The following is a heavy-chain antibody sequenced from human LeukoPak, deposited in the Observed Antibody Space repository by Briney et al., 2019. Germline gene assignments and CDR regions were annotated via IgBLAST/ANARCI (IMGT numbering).Heavy chain of an antibody. Sequence: GGSLRLSCAASGFTFSSYWMHWVRQAPGKGLVWVSRINSDGSSTSYADSVKGRFTISRDNAKNTLYLQMNSLRAEDTAVYYCARVTSGSSYRPFDYWGQGTLVTVSS. V-gene: IGHV3-74*01. J-gene: IGHJ4*02. CDR3: ARVTSGSSYRPFDY. CDR2: INSDGSST. D-gene: IGHD3-10*01. CDR1: GFTFSSYW.